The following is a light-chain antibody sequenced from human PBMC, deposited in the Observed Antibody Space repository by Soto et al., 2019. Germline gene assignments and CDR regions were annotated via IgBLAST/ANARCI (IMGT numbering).Light chain of an antibody. Sequence: EIVLTQSPGTLSLSPGERATLSCRASQIVTNSYLAWYQQTPGQAPRLLIYGASSRATGIPDRFSGSGSGTDFTLTISRLEPEDFAVYYCQQYCNSPRTFGQGTKLVIK. CDR3: QQYCNSPRT. CDR1: QIVTNSY. V-gene: IGKV3-20*01. CDR2: GAS. J-gene: IGKJ2*01.